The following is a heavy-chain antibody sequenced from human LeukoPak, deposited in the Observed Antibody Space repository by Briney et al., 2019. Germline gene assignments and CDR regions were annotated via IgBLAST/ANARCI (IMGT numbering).Heavy chain of an antibody. CDR1: GFTFSSYS. V-gene: IGHV3-21*01. CDR3: ARDLIWAVPGTGYFDY. Sequence: PGGSLRLSCAASGFTFSSYSMNWVRQAPGKGLEWVSSISSSSYIYYADSVKGRFTISRDNAKNSLYLQMNSLRAEDTAVYYCARDLIWAVPGTGYFDYWGQGTLVTVSS. CDR2: ISSSSYI. D-gene: IGHD6-19*01. J-gene: IGHJ4*02.